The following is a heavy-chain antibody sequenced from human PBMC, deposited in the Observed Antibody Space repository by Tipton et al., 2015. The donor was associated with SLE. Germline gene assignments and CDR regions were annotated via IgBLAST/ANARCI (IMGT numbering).Heavy chain of an antibody. V-gene: IGHV3-9*01. D-gene: IGHD3-10*01. CDR2: IGWNGGSI. J-gene: IGHJ4*02. Sequence: RSLRLSCEASGFTFDDYAMHWVRQAPGKGLEWVSGIGWNGGSIAYADSVKGRFTISRDNAKNSLYLQINSLRREDTALYYCAKDLVQGVTTNCAYFDHWGQGALVTVSS. CDR1: GFTFDDYA. CDR3: AKDLVQGVTTNCAYFDH.